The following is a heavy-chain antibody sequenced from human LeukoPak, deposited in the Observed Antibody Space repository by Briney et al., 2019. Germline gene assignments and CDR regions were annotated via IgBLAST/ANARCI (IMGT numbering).Heavy chain of an antibody. CDR1: GGTFSSYA. Sequence: SVKVSCKASGGTFSSYAISWVRQAPGQGLEWMGGIIPIFGTANYAQKFQGRVTITADKSTSTAYMELSSLRSEDTAVYYCARGLITRLIAAASGYYMDVWGKGTTVTVSS. D-gene: IGHD6-13*01. CDR2: IIPIFGTA. V-gene: IGHV1-69*06. CDR3: ARGLITRLIAAASGYYMDV. J-gene: IGHJ6*03.